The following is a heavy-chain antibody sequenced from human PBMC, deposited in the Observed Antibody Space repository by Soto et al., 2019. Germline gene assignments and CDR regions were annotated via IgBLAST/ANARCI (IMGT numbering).Heavy chain of an antibody. CDR2: MKSKNDGGTT. CDR1: GFTFSNAW. V-gene: IGHV3-15*01. CDR3: TTDCVVPAGKDY. D-gene: IGHD2-2*01. J-gene: IGHJ4*02. Sequence: GGSLRLSCAASGFTFSNAWMSWVRQAPGKGLEWVGRMKSKNDGGTTDYAAPVKGRFTISRDESKNTLYLQMNSLKTEDTAVDDCTTDCVVPAGKDYGGQGTLVTVSS.